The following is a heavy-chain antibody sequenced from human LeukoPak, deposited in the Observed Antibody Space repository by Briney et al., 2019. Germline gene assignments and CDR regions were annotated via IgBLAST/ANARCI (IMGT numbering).Heavy chain of an antibody. CDR3: AGIVGVRTVRYFDY. V-gene: IGHV3-11*04. CDR2: ISSSGSTI. D-gene: IGHD1-26*01. CDR1: GFTFSDHY. Sequence: GGSLRLSCAASGFTFSDHYMSWIRQAPGKGLEWVSYISSSGSTIYYADSVKGRFTISRDNAKNSLYLQMNSLRAEDTAVYYCAGIVGVRTVRYFDYWGQGTLVTVSS. J-gene: IGHJ4*02.